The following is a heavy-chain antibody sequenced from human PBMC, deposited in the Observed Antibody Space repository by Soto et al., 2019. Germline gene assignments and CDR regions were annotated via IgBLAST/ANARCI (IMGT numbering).Heavy chain of an antibody. V-gene: IGHV1-69*12. J-gene: IGHJ5*02. Sequence: QVQLVQSGAEVKKPGSSVKVSCKASGGTFSSYAITWVRQAPVQGLEWMGGIIPIFGTANYAQKFQDRVTITADESTSTAYMELSSLRSEDTAVYYCARDRGPSSGYYPYWFDPWGQGTLVTVSS. CDR1: GGTFSSYA. D-gene: IGHD3-22*01. CDR3: ARDRGPSSGYYPYWFDP. CDR2: IIPIFGTA.